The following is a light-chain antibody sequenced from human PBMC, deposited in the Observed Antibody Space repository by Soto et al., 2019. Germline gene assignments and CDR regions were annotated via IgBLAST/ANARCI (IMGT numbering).Light chain of an antibody. CDR1: SSNIGAGYD. CDR3: QSYDGTLSGSYV. CDR2: GTT. J-gene: IGLJ1*01. Sequence: PSVSGAPGQRVTISCTGSSSNIGAGYDVHWYQQLPGTAPKLIIYGTTNRPSGVPDRFSGSKSGTSASLAITGLQAEDEADYYCQSYDGTLSGSYVFGIGTKVTVL. V-gene: IGLV1-40*01.